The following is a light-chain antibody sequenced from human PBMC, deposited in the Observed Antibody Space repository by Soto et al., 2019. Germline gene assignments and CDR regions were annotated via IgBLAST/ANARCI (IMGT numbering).Light chain of an antibody. CDR2: NAS. Sequence: EIVLTQSPGTLSLSAGDRATLSCRASQSVSTFLAWFQQKPGQPPRLLIYNASNRTTGIPARFSGSGSGTDFTLTISSLEPEDFAVYYCQQRGDWPPITFGQGTRLEI. CDR1: QSVSTF. J-gene: IGKJ5*01. CDR3: QQRGDWPPIT. V-gene: IGKV3-11*01.